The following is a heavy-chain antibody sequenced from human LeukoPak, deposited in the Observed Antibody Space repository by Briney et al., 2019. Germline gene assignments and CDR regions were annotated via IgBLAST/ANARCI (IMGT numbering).Heavy chain of an antibody. CDR3: ARHRITMVRGVIRRYYFDY. CDR1: GGSFSGYY. Sequence: PSETLSLTCAVYGGSFSGYYWSWIRQPPGKGLEWIGEINHSGSTNYNPSLKSRVTISVDTSKNQFSLKLSSVTAADTAVYYCARHRITMVRGVIRRYYFDYWGQGTLVTVSS. D-gene: IGHD3-10*01. CDR2: INHSGST. V-gene: IGHV4-34*01. J-gene: IGHJ4*02.